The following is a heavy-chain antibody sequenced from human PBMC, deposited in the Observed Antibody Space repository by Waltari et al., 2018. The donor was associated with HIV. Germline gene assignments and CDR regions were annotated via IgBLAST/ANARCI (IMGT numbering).Heavy chain of an antibody. D-gene: IGHD2-2*01. CDR3: ARDDYVTSSIDY. CDR2: IWSEGTNK. CDR1: GFSFNNSG. J-gene: IGHJ4*02. V-gene: IGHV3-33*01. Sequence: QVQLVESGGGVVQPGRSLRLSCAASGFSFNNSGMHWVRQAPGKGLGWVAVIWSEGTNKFYAGSVKGRFSISRDNSKNTLYLQMNSLRADDTALYYCARDDYVTSSIDYWGQGTLVTVSS.